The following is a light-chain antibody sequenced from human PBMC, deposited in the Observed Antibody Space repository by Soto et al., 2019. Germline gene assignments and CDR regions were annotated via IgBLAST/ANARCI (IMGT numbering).Light chain of an antibody. CDR3: QQFNSYPPT. J-gene: IGKJ1*01. CDR2: SAS. Sequence: DIQLTQSPSFLSASVGDRVTITCRASQGIGSFLAWYQQKPGKAPRLLIYSASTLQSGVSFRFSGSGSGTEFTLTISSLHSEDFANYYCQQFNSYPPTFGQGTKVEIK. CDR1: QGIGSF. V-gene: IGKV1-9*01.